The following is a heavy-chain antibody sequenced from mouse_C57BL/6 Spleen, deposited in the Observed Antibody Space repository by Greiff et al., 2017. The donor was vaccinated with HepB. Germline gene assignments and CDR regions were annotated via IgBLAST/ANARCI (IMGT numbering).Heavy chain of an antibody. D-gene: IGHD1-1*01. Sequence: EVKVEESGGDLVKPGGSLKLSCAASGFTFSSYGMSWVRQTPDKRLEWVATISSGGSYTYYPDSVKGRFTISRDNAKNTLYLQMSSLKSEDTAMYYCARITYYYGTNTYWYFDVWGTGTTVTVSS. CDR3: ARITYYYGTNTYWYFDV. CDR1: GFTFSSYG. V-gene: IGHV5-6*02. J-gene: IGHJ1*03. CDR2: ISSGGSYT.